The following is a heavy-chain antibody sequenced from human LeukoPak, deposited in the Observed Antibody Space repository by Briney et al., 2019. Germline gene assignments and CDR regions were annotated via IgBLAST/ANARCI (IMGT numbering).Heavy chain of an antibody. Sequence: GTSLRLSWAATGLTFSSYCLHWVREAPCKGLEWVAVIWYDGSNKYYADSVKGRFTISRDNSKNTLYLQMNSLRAEDTAVYYCARESDYGSGSYLVWGQGTMVTVSS. CDR1: GLTFSSYC. V-gene: IGHV3-33*08. J-gene: IGHJ3*01. CDR3: ARESDYGSGSYLV. D-gene: IGHD3-10*01. CDR2: IWYDGSNK.